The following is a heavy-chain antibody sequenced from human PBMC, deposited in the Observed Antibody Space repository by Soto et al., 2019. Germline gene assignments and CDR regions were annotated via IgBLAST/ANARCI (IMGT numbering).Heavy chain of an antibody. D-gene: IGHD6-19*01. Sequence: QVHLVESGGGVVQPGRSLILSCAASGFSLSNCGMHWVRQAPGKGLEWVAMISYDGSQEHFIDSVKGRFTISRDNSKNTQYLQMNSLRPEDTAVYYCAKDLYSSGWYNYFDPWGQGTLVTVSS. CDR1: GFSLSNCG. CDR3: AKDLYSSGWYNYFDP. V-gene: IGHV3-30*18. J-gene: IGHJ5*02. CDR2: ISYDGSQE.